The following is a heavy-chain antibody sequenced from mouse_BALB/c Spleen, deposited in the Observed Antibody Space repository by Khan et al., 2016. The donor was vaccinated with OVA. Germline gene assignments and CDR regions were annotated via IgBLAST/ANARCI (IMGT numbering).Heavy chain of an antibody. CDR2: INPSSGYT. CDR3: ARTHER. V-gene: IGHV1-4*01. Sequence: VELVESGAELARPGASVKMSCKASGYTFTSYTMHWVKQGPGQGLEWIGYINPSSGYTKYNQKFKDKATLTADKSSSTAYMQLSSLTSEDSAVYYCARTHERWGQGTTLTVSS. CDR1: GYTFTSYT. J-gene: IGHJ2*01.